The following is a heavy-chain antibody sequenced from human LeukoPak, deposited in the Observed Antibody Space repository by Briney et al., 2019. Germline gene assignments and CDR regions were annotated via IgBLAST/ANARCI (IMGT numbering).Heavy chain of an antibody. CDR1: SGSISSYY. CDR2: IYYSGST. V-gene: IGHV4-59*01. Sequence: SETLSLTCTVSSGSISSYYWSWIRQPPGKGLEWIGYIYYSGSTNYNPSLKSRVTISVDTSKNQFSLKLSSVTAADTAVYYRARGYSGSYQVDYWGQGTLVTVSS. D-gene: IGHD1-26*01. J-gene: IGHJ4*02. CDR3: ARGYSGSYQVDY.